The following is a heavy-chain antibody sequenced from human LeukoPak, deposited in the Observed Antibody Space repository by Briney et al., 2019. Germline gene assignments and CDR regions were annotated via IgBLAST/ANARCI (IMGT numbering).Heavy chain of an antibody. CDR1: GDSISSGSH. D-gene: IGHD3-16*01. V-gene: IGHV4-38-2*02. CDR2: ISHSGTT. CDR3: ARELLNYDPAGY. J-gene: IGHJ4*02. Sequence: SETLSLTCTVSGDSISSGSHWGWLRQPPGKGLEWIGCISHSGTTYYNPSFKSRVAISVDTSKKHFSLNLNSVTAADTAVYYCARELLNYDPAGYWGQGTLVTVSS.